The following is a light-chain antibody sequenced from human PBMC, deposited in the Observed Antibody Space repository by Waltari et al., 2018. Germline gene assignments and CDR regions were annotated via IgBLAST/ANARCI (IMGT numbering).Light chain of an antibody. CDR1: SSDVGGYNY. Sequence: QSALTQPASVSGSPGQSITISCTGTSSDVGGYNYFSLYQQHPGNAPKLMIYDVSNRPSGVSNRFSGSKSGNTASLTISGLQAEDEADYYCSSYTSSSTVVFGGGTKLTVL. CDR2: DVS. V-gene: IGLV2-14*01. CDR3: SSYTSSSTVV. J-gene: IGLJ2*01.